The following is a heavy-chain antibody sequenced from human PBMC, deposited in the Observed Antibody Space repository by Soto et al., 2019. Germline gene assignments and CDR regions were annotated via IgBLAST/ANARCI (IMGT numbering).Heavy chain of an antibody. J-gene: IGHJ5*02. Sequence: ASVKVSCKASGGTFSSYAISWVRQAPGQGLEWMGGIIPIFGTANYAQKFQGRVTITADKSTSTAYMEPSSLRSEDTAVYYCAGGALNPGWFDPWGQGTLVTVSS. CDR3: AGGALNPGWFDP. CDR1: GGTFSSYA. CDR2: IIPIFGTA. V-gene: IGHV1-69*06.